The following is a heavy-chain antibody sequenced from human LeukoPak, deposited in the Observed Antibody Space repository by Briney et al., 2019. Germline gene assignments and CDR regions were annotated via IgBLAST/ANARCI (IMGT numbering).Heavy chain of an antibody. CDR3: ARGGFSMPDYPPHYFDY. CDR2: IYSGGST. D-gene: IGHD4-11*01. J-gene: IGHJ4*02. V-gene: IGHV3-53*01. CDR1: GFTFSSYA. Sequence: PRGSLRLSCAASGFTFSSYAMSWVRQAPGKGLEWVSVIYSGGSTYYADSVKGRFTISRDNSKNTLYLQMNSLRAEDTAVYYCARGGFSMPDYPPHYFDYWGQGTLVTVSS.